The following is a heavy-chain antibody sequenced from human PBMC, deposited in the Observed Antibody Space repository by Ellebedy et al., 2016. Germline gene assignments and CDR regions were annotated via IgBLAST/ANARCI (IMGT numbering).Heavy chain of an antibody. CDR2: INPSGSST. CDR3: ARHDSSGYDAFDI. J-gene: IGHJ3*02. CDR1: GYTFTSYY. V-gene: IGHV1-46*03. Sequence: ASVKVSCKASGYTFTSYYMHWVRQAPGQGLEWMGLINPSGSSTSYAQKFQGRVTMTRDTSTSTVYMELSSLRSEDTAVYYGARHDSSGYDAFDIWGQGTMVTVSS. D-gene: IGHD3-22*01.